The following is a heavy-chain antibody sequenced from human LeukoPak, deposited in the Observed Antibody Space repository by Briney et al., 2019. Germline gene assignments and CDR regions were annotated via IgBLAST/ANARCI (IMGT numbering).Heavy chain of an antibody. CDR3: ARDRTMTGDRGIDY. V-gene: IGHV3-21*01. CDR2: IHMSGNT. D-gene: IGHD3-22*01. Sequence: GWTLRHSGAASGFTCSGDSMNWVCQAPGQGLDWVSAIHMSGNTYYADSVKGRVTISRDNAKNSLYLQMNSLRDEDTGIYYCARDRTMTGDRGIDYWGQGTPVTVSS. CDR1: GFTCSGDS. J-gene: IGHJ4*02.